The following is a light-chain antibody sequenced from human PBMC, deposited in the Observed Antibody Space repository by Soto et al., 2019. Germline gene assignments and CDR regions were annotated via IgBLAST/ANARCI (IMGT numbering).Light chain of an antibody. CDR3: QQYFTTTLT. J-gene: IGKJ4*01. Sequence: IMMTQSPESLTLSLGERVTISCKTKLSLLFHARDYLAWYQQQSGRPPKLLFYRASKRESGILDRFVGSGSRTFFILTINTLQPERVDVYYCQQYFTTTLTFSGATRLEIK. CDR1: LSLLFHARDY. V-gene: IGKV4-1*01. CDR2: RAS.